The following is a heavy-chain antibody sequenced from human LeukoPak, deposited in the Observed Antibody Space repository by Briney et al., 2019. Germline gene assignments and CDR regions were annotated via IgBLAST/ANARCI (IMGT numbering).Heavy chain of an antibody. CDR1: GDSVSSGGYH. V-gene: IGHV4-61*08. Sequence: SETLSLTCTVSGDSVSSGGYHWSWIRQPPGKGLEWIGQIVNRGSANYNPSLKSRVTISLDTSKNQFSLKVRSVTIADTAVYYCARYPAGSGRSDRWGQGTLVTVSS. J-gene: IGHJ5*02. CDR2: IVNRGSA. CDR3: ARYPAGSGRSDR. D-gene: IGHD3-10*01.